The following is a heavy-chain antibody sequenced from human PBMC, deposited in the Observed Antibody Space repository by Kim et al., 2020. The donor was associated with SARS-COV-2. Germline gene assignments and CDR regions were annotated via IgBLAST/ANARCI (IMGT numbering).Heavy chain of an antibody. Sequence: GGSLRLSCAASGFTFSIFWMGWVRQAPGKGLEWVATIKQDGSEKYYVDSVKGRFTISRDNAKNSLYLQMNSLTAEDTAVYFCARGKGGDWGQGTLVTGSS. D-gene: IGHD3-16*01. CDR2: IKQDGSEK. CDR3: ARGKGGD. CDR1: GFTFSIFW. J-gene: IGHJ4*02. V-gene: IGHV3-7*04.